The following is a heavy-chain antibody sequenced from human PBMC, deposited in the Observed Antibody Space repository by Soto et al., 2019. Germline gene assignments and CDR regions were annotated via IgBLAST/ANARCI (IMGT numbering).Heavy chain of an antibody. V-gene: IGHV3-30*18. CDR1: GFTFSSYG. CDR3: AKGGAYCGGDCYYPLSYYYYGMDV. Sequence: GGSLRLSCAASGFTFSSYGMHWVRQAPGKGLEWVAVISYDGSNKYYADSVKGRFTISRDNSKNTLYLQMNSLRAEDTAVYYCAKGGAYCGGDCYYPLSYYYYGMDVWGQGTTVTAP. J-gene: IGHJ6*02. CDR2: ISYDGSNK. D-gene: IGHD2-21*02.